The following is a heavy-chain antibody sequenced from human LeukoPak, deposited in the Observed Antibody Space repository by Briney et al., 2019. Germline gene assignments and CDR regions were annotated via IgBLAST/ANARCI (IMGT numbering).Heavy chain of an antibody. J-gene: IGHJ5*02. D-gene: IGHD6-13*01. CDR3: AKGAIAAAGTRWFDP. Sequence: PGGSLRLSCAASGFTFSSYAMSWVRQAPGKGLEWVSAISDGGGNIYYADSVKGRFTISRDSSKNTLYLQMNSLRAEDTAVYYCAKGAIAAAGTRWFDPWGQGTLVTVSS. CDR2: ISDGGGNI. CDR1: GFTFSSYA. V-gene: IGHV3-23*01.